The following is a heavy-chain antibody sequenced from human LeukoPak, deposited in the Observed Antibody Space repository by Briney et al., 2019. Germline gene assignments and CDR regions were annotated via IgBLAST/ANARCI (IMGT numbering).Heavy chain of an antibody. CDR1: GESFSGYY. CDR2: INHSGST. Sequence: SETLSLTCAVHGESFSGYYWSWIRQPPGKGLEWIGEINHSGSTNYNPSLKSRVTISVDTSKNQFSLKLSSVTAADTAVYYCARGRTGDLVDYWGQGTLVTVSS. V-gene: IGHV4-34*01. J-gene: IGHJ4*02. CDR3: ARGRTGDLVDY. D-gene: IGHD7-27*01.